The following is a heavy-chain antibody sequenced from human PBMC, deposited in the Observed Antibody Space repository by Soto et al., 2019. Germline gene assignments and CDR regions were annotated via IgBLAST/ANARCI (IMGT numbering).Heavy chain of an antibody. Sequence: QVKLVQSGAEVKKPGSSVRVSCKASGDTFNFYSINWVRQAPGLGLEWMGRINPILSMSNYAQRFQGRVTMTADKSTSTAYMELSSLRSEDTAMYYCASSYGSGYRAFDSWGQGALVTVSS. CDR1: GDTFNFYS. CDR2: INPILSMS. V-gene: IGHV1-69*02. D-gene: IGHD3-10*01. CDR3: ASSYGSGYRAFDS. J-gene: IGHJ4*02.